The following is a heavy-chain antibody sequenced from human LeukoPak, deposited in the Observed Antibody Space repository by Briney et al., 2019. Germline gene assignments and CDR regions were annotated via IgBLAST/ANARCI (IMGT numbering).Heavy chain of an antibody. V-gene: IGHV1-2*06. CDR2: INPNSGGT. CDR3: AKSIAAASTEDY. D-gene: IGHD6-13*01. Sequence: ASVKVSCKASGYTFTGYYIHWVRQAPGQGLEWMGRINPNSGGTNYAQTFQGRVTMTRDTSISTAYMELSRLRSDDTAVYYCAKSIAAASTEDYWGQGTLVTVSS. CDR1: GYTFTGYY. J-gene: IGHJ4*02.